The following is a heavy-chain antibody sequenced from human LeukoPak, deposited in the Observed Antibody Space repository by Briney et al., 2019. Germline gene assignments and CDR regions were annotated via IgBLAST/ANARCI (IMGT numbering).Heavy chain of an antibody. V-gene: IGHV4-31*03. J-gene: IGHJ4*02. CDR3: ARGQYSSSSSDYFDY. CDR2: IYYSGST. CDR1: GGSISSGGYY. D-gene: IGHD6-6*01. Sequence: SETLSLTCTVSGGSISSGGYYWSWIRQHPGKGLEWIGYIYYSGSTYYNPSLKSRVTISVDTSKNQFSLKLRSVTAADTAVYYCARGQYSSSSSDYFDYWGQGTLVTVSS.